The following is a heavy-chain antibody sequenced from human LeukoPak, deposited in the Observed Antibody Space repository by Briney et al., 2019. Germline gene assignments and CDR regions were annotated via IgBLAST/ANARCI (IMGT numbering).Heavy chain of an antibody. CDR2: ISGSGGST. V-gene: IGHV3-23*01. CDR1: GFTFSSYA. J-gene: IGHJ2*01. D-gene: IGHD3-10*01. Sequence: GGSLRLSCAASGFTFSSYAMSWVRQAPGKGLEWVSAISGSGGSTYYADSVKGRFTISRDNSKNTLYLQMNSLRAEDTAVHYCAKGEGITMVRGVRYPWYFDLWGRGTLVTVSS. CDR3: AKGEGITMVRGVRYPWYFDL.